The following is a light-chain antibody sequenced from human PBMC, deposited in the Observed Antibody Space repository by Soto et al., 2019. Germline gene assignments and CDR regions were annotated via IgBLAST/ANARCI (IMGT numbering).Light chain of an antibody. CDR1: HSVSSRY. V-gene: IGKV3-20*01. J-gene: IGKJ4*02. CDR2: GAS. CDR3: QQYGRSPPFT. Sequence: EIVLTQSPGTLSLSPGERATLSCRASHSVSSRYLAWYQHKPGQAPRLLIYGASSRATGIPDRFSGSGSGTDFTLNISRLEPDDFALYYCQQYGRSPPFTFGGGTKVEIK.